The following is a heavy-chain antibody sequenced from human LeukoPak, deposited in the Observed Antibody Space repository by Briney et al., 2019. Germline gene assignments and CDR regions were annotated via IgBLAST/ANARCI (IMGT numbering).Heavy chain of an antibody. CDR2: ISGSGGST. CDR3: AKVDGPYHYYMDV. CDR1: GFTFSSYA. D-gene: IGHD2-2*03. J-gene: IGHJ6*03. Sequence: GGSLRLSCAASGFTFSSYAMSWVRQAPGKGLEWVSAISGSGGSTYYADSVKGRFTTSRDNSKNTLYLQMNSLRAEDTAVYYCAKVDGPYHYYMDVWGKGTTVTVSS. V-gene: IGHV3-23*01.